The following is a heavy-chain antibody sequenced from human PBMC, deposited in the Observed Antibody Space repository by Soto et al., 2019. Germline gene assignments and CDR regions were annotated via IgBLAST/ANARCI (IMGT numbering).Heavy chain of an antibody. J-gene: IGHJ4*02. CDR2: IDLDFGET. V-gene: IGHV1-2*02. CDR3: ALEPTGTAGFDY. Sequence: ASVKVSCKASGHTFTGHHMHWVRQAPGQGLEWMGLIDLDFGETKYAPNFQGRVTSTSDTSITTAYMELRGLTSDDTAVYYCALEPTGTAGFDYCGQGTLVTVSS. D-gene: IGHD2-21*02. CDR1: GHTFTGHH.